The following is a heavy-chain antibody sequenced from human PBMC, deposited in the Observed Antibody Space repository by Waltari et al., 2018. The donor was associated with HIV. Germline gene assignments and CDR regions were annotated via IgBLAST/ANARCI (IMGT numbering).Heavy chain of an antibody. D-gene: IGHD6-19*01. CDR1: GFSVSRSG. CDR3: ARDPGTLLIAVAGAFDY. CDR2: IWHDGSKK. Sequence: QVQLVESGGGVVRPGRSLRLSCAASGFSVSRSGMPWVRQAPGKGLEWVAVIWHDGSKKYYAGSVKGRFTVSRDTSKNTLYLEMNRLRAEDTAVYHCARDPGTLLIAVAGAFDYWGPGIPVTVSS. V-gene: IGHV3-33*01. J-gene: IGHJ4*02.